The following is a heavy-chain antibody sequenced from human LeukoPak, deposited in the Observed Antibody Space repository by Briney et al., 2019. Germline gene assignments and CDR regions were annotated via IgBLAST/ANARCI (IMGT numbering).Heavy chain of an antibody. CDR2: IRNKANSYTT. D-gene: IGHD4-23*01. V-gene: IGHV3-72*01. J-gene: IGHJ4*02. Sequence: PGVSLRLSCAASGFTFSDHYMDWVRQAPGKGLEWVGRIRNKANSYTTDYAASVKGGFTISRDDSKNSLYLQMNSLKTEDTAVYYCARRVFGGNCYYDYWGQGALVTVSS. CDR1: GFTFSDHY. CDR3: ARRVFGGNCYYDY.